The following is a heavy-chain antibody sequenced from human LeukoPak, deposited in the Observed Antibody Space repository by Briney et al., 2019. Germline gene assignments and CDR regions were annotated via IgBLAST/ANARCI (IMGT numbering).Heavy chain of an antibody. J-gene: IGHJ4*02. D-gene: IGHD6-6*01. Sequence: LAGGSLRLSCAASGFTFSSYAMHWVRQAPGKGLEWVSYISASRSNISYADSVKGRFTISRDNAKNSLYLQMNSLRAEDTAVYYCARGGAARPDYWGQGTLVTVSS. CDR3: ARGGAARPDY. CDR1: GFTFSSYA. V-gene: IGHV3-48*01. CDR2: ISASRSNI.